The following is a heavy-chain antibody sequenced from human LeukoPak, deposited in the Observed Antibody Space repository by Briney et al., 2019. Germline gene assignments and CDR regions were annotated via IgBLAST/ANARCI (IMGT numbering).Heavy chain of an antibody. CDR3: AKRAAYSSSGWYYYYMDV. V-gene: IGHV3-43*02. J-gene: IGHJ6*03. CDR1: GFTFDSYA. Sequence: GGSLRLSXAASGFTFDSYAMHWVRQAPGKGLEWVSLINWDGDDTYYADSVKGRFTISRDNSKNSLYLQMNSLRAEDTALYYCAKRAAYSSSGWYYYYMDVWGKGTTVTVSS. CDR2: INWDGDDT. D-gene: IGHD6-6*01.